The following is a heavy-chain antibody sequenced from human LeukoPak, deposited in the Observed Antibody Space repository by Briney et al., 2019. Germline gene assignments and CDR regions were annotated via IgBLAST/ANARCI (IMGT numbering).Heavy chain of an antibody. V-gene: IGHV4-31*03. J-gene: IGHJ4*02. CDR1: GGSISSGGYY. CDR3: ARAPYCGGDCPTSFDY. CDR2: IYYSGST. Sequence: SETLSLTCTVSGGSISSGGYYWSWIRQHPGKGLEWIGYIYYSGSTYYNPSLKSRVTISVDTSKNQFSLKLSSVTAADTAVYYCARAPYCGGDCPTSFDYWGQGTLVTVSS. D-gene: IGHD2-21*02.